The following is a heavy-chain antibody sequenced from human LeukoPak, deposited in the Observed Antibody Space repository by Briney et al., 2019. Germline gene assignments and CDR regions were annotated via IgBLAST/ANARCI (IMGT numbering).Heavy chain of an antibody. CDR2: ISGSGGST. V-gene: IGHV3-23*01. J-gene: IGHJ6*02. CDR3: AKGIGMVRGVSTTPGYGMDV. Sequence: GGSLRLSCAASGFTFSSYDMSWVRQASGKGLEWVSAISGSGGSTYYADSVKGRFTISRDNSKNTLYLQMNSLRAEDTAVYYCAKGIGMVRGVSTTPGYGMDVWGQGTTVTVSS. D-gene: IGHD3-10*01. CDR1: GFTFSSYD.